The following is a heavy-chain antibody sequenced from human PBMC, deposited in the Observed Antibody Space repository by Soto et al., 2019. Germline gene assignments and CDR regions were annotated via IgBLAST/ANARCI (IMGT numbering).Heavy chain of an antibody. D-gene: IGHD2-15*01. CDR3: ARGWSVVVVAGTPYYYYYGMDV. J-gene: IGHJ6*02. CDR2: IYHSGST. Sequence: SETLSLTCAVSGGSISSSNWWSWVRQPPGKGLEWVGEIYHSGSTNYNPSLKSRVTISVDRSKNQFSLKLSSVTAADTAVYYCARGWSVVVVAGTPYYYYYGMDVWGQGTTVTVSS. CDR1: GGSISSSNW. V-gene: IGHV4-4*02.